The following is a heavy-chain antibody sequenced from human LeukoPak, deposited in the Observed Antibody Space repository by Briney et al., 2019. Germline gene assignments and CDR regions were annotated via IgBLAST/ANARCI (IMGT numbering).Heavy chain of an antibody. D-gene: IGHD6-13*01. J-gene: IGHJ5*02. CDR3: AREEAAAGTGEWFDP. V-gene: IGHV1-69*05. CDR2: IIPIFGTA. CDR1: GGTFSSYA. Sequence: ASVKVSCKASGGTFSSYAISWVRQAPGQGLEWMGGIIPIFGTANYAQKFQGRVTITTDESTGTAYMELSSLRSEDTAVYYCAREEAAAGTGEWFDPWGQGTLVTVSS.